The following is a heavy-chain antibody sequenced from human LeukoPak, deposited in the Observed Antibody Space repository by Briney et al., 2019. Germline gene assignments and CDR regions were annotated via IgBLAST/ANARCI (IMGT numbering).Heavy chain of an antibody. V-gene: IGHV3-7*01. CDR2: INQGGSVK. Sequence: GGSLRLSCAASGFTFRSYWMSWVRQAPGKGLEWVANINQGGSVKYYVDSVKGRFTISRDNAKNSLYVQMNSLRDEDTAVYYCARVGYSGWNLEYWGQGTLVTVSS. CDR3: ARVGYSGWNLEY. J-gene: IGHJ4*02. CDR1: GFTFRSYW. D-gene: IGHD5-12*01.